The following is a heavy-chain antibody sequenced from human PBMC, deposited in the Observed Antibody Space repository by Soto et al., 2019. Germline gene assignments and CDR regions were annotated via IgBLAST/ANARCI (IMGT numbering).Heavy chain of an antibody. CDR2: IIPIFGTA. J-gene: IGHJ4*02. Sequence: QVQLVQSGAEVKKPGSSVKVSCKASGGTFSSYAISWVRQAPGQGLEWMGGIIPIFGTANHAQKFQGRVTIIADESTSTVYMELSSLRSEDTAMYYCARDTGEGGINFDYWGQGTLVTVSS. CDR3: ARDTGEGGINFDY. D-gene: IGHD1-1*01. V-gene: IGHV1-69*01. CDR1: GGTFSSYA.